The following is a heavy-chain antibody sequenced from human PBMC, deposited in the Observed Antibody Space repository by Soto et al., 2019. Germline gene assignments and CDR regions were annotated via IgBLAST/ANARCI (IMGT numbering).Heavy chain of an antibody. J-gene: IGHJ4*02. CDR1: GGSFSGYY. CDR2: INHSGST. Sequence: QVQLQQWGAGLLKPSETLSLTCAVYGGSFSGYYWSWIRQPPGKGLEWIGEINHSGSTNYNPSLKSRVTISVDTSKNQFSLKLSSVTAADTAVYYCARGEQWLGNLDYWGQGTLVTVSS. V-gene: IGHV4-34*01. D-gene: IGHD6-19*01. CDR3: ARGEQWLGNLDY.